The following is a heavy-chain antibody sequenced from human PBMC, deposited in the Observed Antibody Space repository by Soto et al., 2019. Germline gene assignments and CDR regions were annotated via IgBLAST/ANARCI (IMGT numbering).Heavy chain of an antibody. V-gene: IGHV3-11*04. Sequence: PGGSLRLCCAASGFTFSDYYMSWIRQAPGKGLEWVSYISSSGSTIYYADSVKGRFTISRDNAKNSLYLQMNSLRAEDTAVYYCARELAAAGPDLRTYHYYGMDVWGQGTTVTVSS. CDR1: GFTFSDYY. D-gene: IGHD6-13*01. J-gene: IGHJ6*02. CDR2: ISSSGSTI. CDR3: ARELAAAGPDLRTYHYYGMDV.